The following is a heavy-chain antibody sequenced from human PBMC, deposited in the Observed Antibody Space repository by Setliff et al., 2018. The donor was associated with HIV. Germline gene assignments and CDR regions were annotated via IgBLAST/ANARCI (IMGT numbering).Heavy chain of an antibody. V-gene: IGHV1-2*02. CDR2: INPNSAGT. J-gene: IGHJ4*02. Sequence: ASVKVSCKASGYTFSAYYMYWVRQAPGQGLEWMGWINPNSAGTNYAQKFQGRVTMTRDTSISTAYMELRSLRSDDTAVYYCARIYYYDSSGYYYGGRGHFDYWGQGTLVTVSS. D-gene: IGHD3-22*01. CDR3: ARIYYYDSSGYYYGGRGHFDY. CDR1: GYTFSAYY.